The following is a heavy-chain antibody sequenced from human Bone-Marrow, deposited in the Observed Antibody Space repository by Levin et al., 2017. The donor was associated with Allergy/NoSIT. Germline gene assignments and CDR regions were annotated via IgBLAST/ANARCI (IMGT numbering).Heavy chain of an antibody. CDR3: ASAYSNSINWFDP. D-gene: IGHD4-11*01. J-gene: IGHJ5*02. V-gene: IGHV1-69*06. CDR2: IIPIFGTA. CDR1: GGTFSSYA. Sequence: SVKVSCKASGGTFSSYAISWVRQAPGQGLEWMGGIIPIFGTANYAQKFQGRVTITADKSTSTAYMELSSLRSEDTAVYYCASAYSNSINWFDPWGQGTLVTVSS.